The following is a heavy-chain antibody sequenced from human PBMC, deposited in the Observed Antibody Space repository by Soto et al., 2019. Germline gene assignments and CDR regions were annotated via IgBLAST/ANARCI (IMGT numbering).Heavy chain of an antibody. CDR2: IYYSGST. CDR3: AREWVNGRLAARAANWFDP. CDR1: GGSISSYY. V-gene: IGHV4-59*01. J-gene: IGHJ5*02. Sequence: PSETLSLTCTVSGGSISSYYWSWIRQPPGKGLEWIGYIYYSGSTNYNPSLKSRVTISVDTSKNQFSLKLSSVTAADTAVYYCAREWVNGRLAARAANWFDPWGQGTLVTVSS. D-gene: IGHD6-6*01.